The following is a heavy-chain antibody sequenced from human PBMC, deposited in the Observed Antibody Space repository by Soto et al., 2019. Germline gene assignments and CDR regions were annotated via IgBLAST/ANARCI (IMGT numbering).Heavy chain of an antibody. J-gene: IGHJ4*02. CDR3: SDSPVATRTFDS. D-gene: IGHD1-26*01. CDR1: GLTFSSFG. CDR2: IRYSGGNT. Sequence: EVQLLESGGGLEQPGGSLRLSCAASGLTFSSFGMSWVRQAPGKGLEWVSSIRYSGGNTYYADSVNGRFSISRDHTKNTLHPQMNSLRADATAVYYCSDSPVATRTFDSWGQGTLVTVSS. V-gene: IGHV3-23*01.